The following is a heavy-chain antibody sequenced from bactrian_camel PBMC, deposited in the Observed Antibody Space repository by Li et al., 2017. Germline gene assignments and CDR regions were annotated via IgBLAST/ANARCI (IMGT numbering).Heavy chain of an antibody. D-gene: IGHD7*01. CDR2: IYTPGGYT. Sequence: HVQLVESGGDSVQAGGSLRLSCQASEFTFGTWCMGWFRQAPGKQREGLATIYTPGGYTQYADSVKGRFTVSHDVAKRTLSLQMSNIEADDTATYYCQGFAMNLHFPLDYGGRWDAYGQGTQVTVS. CDR1: EFTFGTWC. J-gene: IGHJ4*01. V-gene: IGHV3S54*01.